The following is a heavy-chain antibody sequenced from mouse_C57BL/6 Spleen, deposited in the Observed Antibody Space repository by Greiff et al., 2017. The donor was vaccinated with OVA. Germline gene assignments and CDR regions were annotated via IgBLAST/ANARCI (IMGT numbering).Heavy chain of an antibody. Sequence: VQLQQSGPELVKPGASVKISCKASGYTFTDYYMNWVKQSHGKSLEWIGDINPNNGGTSYNQKFKGKATLTVDKSSSTAYMELRSLTSEDSAVYYCARADVSSLYFDYWGQGTTLTVSS. D-gene: IGHD1-1*01. CDR3: ARADVSSLYFDY. CDR1: GYTFTDYY. J-gene: IGHJ2*01. V-gene: IGHV1-26*01. CDR2: INPNNGGT.